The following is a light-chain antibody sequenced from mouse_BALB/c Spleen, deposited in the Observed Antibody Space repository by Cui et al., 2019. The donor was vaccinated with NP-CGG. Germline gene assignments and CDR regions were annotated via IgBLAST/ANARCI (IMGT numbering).Light chain of an antibody. V-gene: IGLV1*01. Sequence: AVVTDESALTTSPGETVTLTCRSSTGAVTTSNYANWVQEKPDHLFTGLIGGTNNRAPGVPARFSGSLIGDKAALTITGAQTEDDAIYFCALWYSNHWVFGGGTKLTVL. CDR1: TGAVTTSNY. J-gene: IGLJ1*01. CDR3: ALWYSNHWV. CDR2: GTN.